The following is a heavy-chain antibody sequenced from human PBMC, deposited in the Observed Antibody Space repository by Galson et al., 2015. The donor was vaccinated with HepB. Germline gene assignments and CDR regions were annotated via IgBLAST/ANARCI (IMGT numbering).Heavy chain of an antibody. CDR1: GFTFSSYA. Sequence: SLRLSCAASGFTFSSYAMNWVRQAPGKGLEWVSAISGSGGDTYYADSVKGRFTVSRDKSKSTLYLQMNRLRAEDTALYYCAHTTWIQLWSHYFDYWGQGTLVTVSS. CDR2: ISGSGGDT. V-gene: IGHV3-23*01. J-gene: IGHJ4*02. CDR3: AHTTWIQLWSHYFDY. D-gene: IGHD5-18*01.